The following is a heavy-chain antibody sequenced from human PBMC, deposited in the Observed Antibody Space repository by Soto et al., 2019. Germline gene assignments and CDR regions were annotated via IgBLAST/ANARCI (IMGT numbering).Heavy chain of an antibody. CDR2: ISYDGSNK. CDR1: GFTFSSYG. D-gene: IGHD1-26*01. V-gene: IGHV3-30*03. J-gene: IGHJ4*02. CDR3: ARSPYSVSYLAYFDY. Sequence: QVQLVESGGGVVQPGRSLRLSCAASGFTFSSYGMHWVRQAPGKGLEWVAVISYDGSNKYYADSVKGRFTISRDNSKTTLYLHMNSLRAEDTAVYYCARSPYSVSYLAYFDYWGQGTLVTVSS.